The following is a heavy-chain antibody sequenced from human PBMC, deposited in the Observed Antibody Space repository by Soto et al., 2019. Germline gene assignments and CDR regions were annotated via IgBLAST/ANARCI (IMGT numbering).Heavy chain of an antibody. CDR1: GFTVSSNY. J-gene: IGHJ6*02. V-gene: IGHV3-53*01. Sequence: SLRLSCAASGFTVSSNYMSWVRQAPGKGLEWVSVIYSGGSTYYADSVKGRFTISRDNSKNTLYLQMNSLRAEDTAVYYCATFPSRGSGSLYYGMDVWGQGTTVTVSS. CDR2: IYSGGST. D-gene: IGHD3-16*01. CDR3: ATFPSRGSGSLYYGMDV.